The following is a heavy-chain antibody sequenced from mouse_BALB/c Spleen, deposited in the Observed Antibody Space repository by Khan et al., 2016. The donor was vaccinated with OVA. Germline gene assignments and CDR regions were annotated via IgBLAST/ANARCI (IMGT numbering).Heavy chain of an antibody. J-gene: IGHJ3*01. Sequence: VQLQQSGAELVKPGASVRLSCKASGYTFTSYYLYWVKQRPGQGLEWIGDINPSNGGTNFNEKFKTKATLTVDKSSSTAYMEISSLTSEDSAVYYCTRSGYGTLGYWGQGTLVTVSA. D-gene: IGHD1-1*02. CDR2: INPSNGGT. V-gene: IGHV1S81*02. CDR3: TRSGYGTLGY. CDR1: GYTFTSYY.